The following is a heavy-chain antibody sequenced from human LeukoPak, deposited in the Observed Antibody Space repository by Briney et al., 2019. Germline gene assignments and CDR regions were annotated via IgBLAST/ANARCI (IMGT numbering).Heavy chain of an antibody. Sequence: SETLSLTCTVSGGSISSYYWSWIRQSPGKGLEWIGEIIHTGSANYNPSLKSRVTISVDTSKNQFSLKLSSVTAADTAVYYCARSGLSYCSGGSCNWFDPWGQGTLVTVSS. CDR3: ARSGLSYCSGGSCNWFDP. J-gene: IGHJ5*02. CDR1: GGSISSYY. D-gene: IGHD2-15*01. CDR2: IIHTGSA. V-gene: IGHV4-34*12.